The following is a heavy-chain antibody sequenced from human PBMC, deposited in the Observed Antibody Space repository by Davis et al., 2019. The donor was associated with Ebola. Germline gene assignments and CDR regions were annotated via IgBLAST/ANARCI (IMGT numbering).Heavy chain of an antibody. V-gene: IGHV3-23*01. CDR1: VITFSSYA. CDR3: ARSGLSFGVVKYHYGMDV. Sequence: GESLKISCADSVITFSSYAMTWVRQAPGKGLEWVSAISGSGGTTYYAGSVKGRFTVSRDNSKKTIYLQMTSLRAEDTAVYYCARSGLSFGVVKYHYGMDVWGKGTTATVSS. J-gene: IGHJ6*04. CDR2: ISGSGGTT. D-gene: IGHD3-3*01.